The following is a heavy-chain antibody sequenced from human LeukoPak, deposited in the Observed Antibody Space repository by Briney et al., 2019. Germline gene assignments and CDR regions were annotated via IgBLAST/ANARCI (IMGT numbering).Heavy chain of an antibody. V-gene: IGHV4-34*01. D-gene: IGHD6-19*01. Sequence: PSETLSLTCADYDGSFSDYYWSWIRQPPGKGLEWIGEINHNENTNYNPSLKSRVTMSVDTSKNQVSLKLSSVTAADTAVYYCARGSLGVAGTRTADYFDYWGHGALGSVSS. CDR2: INHNENT. J-gene: IGHJ4*01. CDR3: ARGSLGVAGTRTADYFDY. CDR1: DGSFSDYY.